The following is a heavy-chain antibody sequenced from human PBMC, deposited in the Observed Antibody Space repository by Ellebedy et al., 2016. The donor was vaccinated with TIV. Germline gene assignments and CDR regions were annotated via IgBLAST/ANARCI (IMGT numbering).Heavy chain of an antibody. D-gene: IGHD1-1*01. J-gene: IGHJ5*01. CDR2: IYLGDPDT. V-gene: IGHV5-51*01. CDR3: ARKPGGRNWFDS. CDR1: GYSFTSYW. Sequence: GESLKISCKGSGYSFTSYWIGWVRQMPGKGLEWMGIIYLGDPDTRYSPSFQGQVTIPANKSISTAYLQWSSLKASDTSIYYCARKPGGRNWFDSWGQGTLVTVSS.